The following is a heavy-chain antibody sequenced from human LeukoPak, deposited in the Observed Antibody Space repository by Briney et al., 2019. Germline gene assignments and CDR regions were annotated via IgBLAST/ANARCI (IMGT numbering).Heavy chain of an antibody. CDR2: MYSSGST. Sequence: SETLSLTCTVSGGSISITSYYWGWIRQPPGKGLEWIGSMYSSGSTYYNPSLKSRVTISVDTSKNQFSLKLSSVTAADTAVYYCARVGRDGYNFLYFFDYWGQGTLVTVSS. CDR3: ARVGRDGYNFLYFFDY. CDR1: GGSISITSYY. D-gene: IGHD5-24*01. V-gene: IGHV4-39*07. J-gene: IGHJ4*02.